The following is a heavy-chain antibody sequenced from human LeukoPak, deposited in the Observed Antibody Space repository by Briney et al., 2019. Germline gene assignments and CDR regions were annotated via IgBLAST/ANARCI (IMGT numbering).Heavy chain of an antibody. CDR3: AKDPEYSSSSVWFDP. V-gene: IGHV3-53*01. Sequence: PGGSLRLSCAASGFTVSSNYMSWVRQAPGKGLEWVSVIYSGGSTYYADSVKGRFTISRDNSKNTLYLQMNSLRAEDTAVYYCAKDPEYSSSSVWFDPWGQGTLVTVSS. CDR2: IYSGGST. D-gene: IGHD6-13*01. CDR1: GFTVSSNY. J-gene: IGHJ5*02.